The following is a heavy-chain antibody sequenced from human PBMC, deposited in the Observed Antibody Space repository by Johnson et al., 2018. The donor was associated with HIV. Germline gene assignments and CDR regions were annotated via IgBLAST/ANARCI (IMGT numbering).Heavy chain of an antibody. CDR2: INGDGSRT. CDR1: GFTFSDHW. CDR3: AKDMGAYQLLYAFDI. V-gene: IGHV3-74*01. D-gene: IGHD2-2*02. Sequence: VQLVESGGGLVQPGGSLRLSCGASGFTFSDHWMQWVRQAPGTGLVWVSRINGDGSRTSYADSVKGRFTIARDNAKNTLFLEMKSLRAEDTAVYYCAKDMGAYQLLYAFDIWGQGTMVTVSS. J-gene: IGHJ3*02.